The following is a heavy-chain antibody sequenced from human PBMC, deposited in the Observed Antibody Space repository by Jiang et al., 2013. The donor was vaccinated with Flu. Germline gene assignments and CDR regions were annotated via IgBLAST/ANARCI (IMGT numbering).Heavy chain of an antibody. CDR2: INTNTGNP. D-gene: IGHD6-13*01. Sequence: FTSYAINWVRQAPGQGLEWMGWINTNTGNPTYAQGFTGRFVFSLDTSVSTASLQISSLKAEDTAVYFCARDVGQLGFDYWGQGTLVTVSS. J-gene: IGHJ4*02. CDR3: ARDVGQLGFDY. CDR1: FTSYA. V-gene: IGHV7-4-1*02.